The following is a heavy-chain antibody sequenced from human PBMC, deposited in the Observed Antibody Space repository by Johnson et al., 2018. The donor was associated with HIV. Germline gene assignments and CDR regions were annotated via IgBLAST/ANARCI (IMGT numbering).Heavy chain of an antibody. Sequence: VQLVESGGGVVQPGGSLRLSCAASGFTVSSNYMSWVRQAPGKGLEWVSVIYSGGSTYYADSVKGRFTISRANSKNTLYLHMKSLKSEDTAVYYLTTDRVGSGSHDAFDSWGQGTIVTVSS. CDR2: IYSGGST. CDR3: TTDRVGSGSHDAFDS. CDR1: GFTVSSNY. J-gene: IGHJ3*02. D-gene: IGHD1-26*01. V-gene: IGHV3-66*01.